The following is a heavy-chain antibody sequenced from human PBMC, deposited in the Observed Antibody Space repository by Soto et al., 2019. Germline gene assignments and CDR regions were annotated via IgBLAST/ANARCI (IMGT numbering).Heavy chain of an antibody. CDR1: GGSISSGDYY. J-gene: IGHJ5*02. V-gene: IGHV4-30-4*01. Sequence: QVQLQESGPGLVKPSQTLSLTCSVSGGSISSGDYYWSWIRQPPGKGLEWIGYIYHSGSTYYNPSLKSRVTISVDTSKIQFSLKLSSVTAADTAVYYCARARRDGARLDPWGQGTLVTVSS. CDR2: IYHSGST. CDR3: ARARRDGARLDP.